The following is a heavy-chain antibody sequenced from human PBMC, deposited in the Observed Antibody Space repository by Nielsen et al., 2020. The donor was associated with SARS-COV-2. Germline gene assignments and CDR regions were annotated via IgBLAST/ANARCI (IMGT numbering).Heavy chain of an antibody. Sequence: SETLSLTCTVSGGSISRYFCSWIRQPPGKGLEWIERIYANGSTNYNPTLKSRVTISVDTSKNQCSLRLRSVTAADTAVYYCGRDDPKGQVLLDNWGQGTVVTVSS. CDR1: GGSISRYF. CDR2: IYANGST. CDR3: GRDDPKGQVLLDN. J-gene: IGHJ4*02. D-gene: IGHD1-14*01. V-gene: IGHV4-59*01.